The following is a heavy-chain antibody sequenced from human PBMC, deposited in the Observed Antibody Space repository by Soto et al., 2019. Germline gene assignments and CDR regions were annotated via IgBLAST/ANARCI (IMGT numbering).Heavy chain of an antibody. Sequence: RWGSLRLSCAASGFTLMTYTMNWVRQAPWKGLEWVSSISISSSDRYYADSVRGRFTISRDNTKNALYLQMNSLRADDTAVYFCVRGMNPLFGGQGTLVTVSS. J-gene: IGHJ4*01. CDR1: GFTLMTYT. V-gene: IGHV3-21*06. CDR3: VRGMNPLF. CDR2: ISISSSDR.